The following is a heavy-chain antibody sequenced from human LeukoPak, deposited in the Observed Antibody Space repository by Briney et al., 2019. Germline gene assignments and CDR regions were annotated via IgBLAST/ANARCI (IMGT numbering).Heavy chain of an antibody. D-gene: IGHD3-10*01. CDR2: ISGSSSYI. CDR1: GFTFSSYS. V-gene: IGHV3-21*01. J-gene: IGHJ4*02. Sequence: GGSLRLSCAAFGFTFSSYSMNWVRQAPGKGLEWVSSISGSSSYIYYADSVKGRFTISRDNAKNSLYLQMNSLRVEDTAVYYCARWEDGELLTYWGQGTLVTVSS. CDR3: ARWEDGELLTY.